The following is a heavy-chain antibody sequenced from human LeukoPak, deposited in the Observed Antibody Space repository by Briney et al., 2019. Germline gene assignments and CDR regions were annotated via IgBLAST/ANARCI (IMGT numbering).Heavy chain of an antibody. CDR3: ARVRDSIIPRWTSAFDI. CDR2: ISAYNGNT. Sequence: AAVPVSCKGRGWTFTRYGISPVRQAPGQGLEWMGWISAYNGNTNYAQKLQGRVTMTTDTSTSTAYMELRSLRSDDTAVYSCARVRDSIIPRWTSAFDIWGQGTMVTVSS. D-gene: IGHD2-21*01. CDR1: GWTFTRYG. J-gene: IGHJ3*02. V-gene: IGHV1-18*01.